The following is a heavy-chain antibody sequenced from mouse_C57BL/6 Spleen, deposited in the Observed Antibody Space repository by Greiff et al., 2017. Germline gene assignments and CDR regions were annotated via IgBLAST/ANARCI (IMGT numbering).Heavy chain of an antibody. CDR1: GYTFTSYW. CDR2: INPNNGGT. J-gene: IGHJ1*03. V-gene: IGHV1-22*01. D-gene: IGHD1-1*01. Sequence: EVQLQQPGAELVKPGASVKVSCKASGYTFTSYWMHWVKQSHGKSLEWIGYINPNNGGTSYNQKFKGKATLTVNKSSSTAYMELRSLTSEDSAVYYCAREDYYGSSWYFDVWGTGTTVTVSS. CDR3: AREDYYGSSWYFDV.